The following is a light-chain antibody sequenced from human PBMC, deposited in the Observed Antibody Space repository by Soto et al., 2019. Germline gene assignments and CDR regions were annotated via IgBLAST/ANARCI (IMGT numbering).Light chain of an antibody. CDR3: SSYTTTATWV. Sequence: QSALTQPASVSGSPGQSITISCTGTTSDIGAFNYVSWYQHHPGNAPKLIIYEVTNRPSGVSTRFSGSQSDNTASLTISGLQTEDEAIYYCSSYTTTATWVFGGGTKVTVL. CDR1: TSDIGAFNY. V-gene: IGLV2-14*01. J-gene: IGLJ3*02. CDR2: EVT.